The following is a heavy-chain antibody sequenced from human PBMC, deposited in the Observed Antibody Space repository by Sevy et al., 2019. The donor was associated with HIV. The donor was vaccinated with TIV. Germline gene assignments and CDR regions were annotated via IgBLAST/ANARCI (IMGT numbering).Heavy chain of an antibody. D-gene: IGHD6-19*01. Sequence: SQTLSLTSAISGDSVSSNSVAWNWIRQSPSRGLEWRGRTYYRSTWHNDYAVSVKSRITINPDTSKNESSLQLNSVTPEDTAVYYCARTTSGWFDYWGQGTPVTVSS. CDR2: TYYRSTWHN. CDR3: ARTTSGWFDY. V-gene: IGHV6-1*01. J-gene: IGHJ4*02. CDR1: GDSVSSNSVA.